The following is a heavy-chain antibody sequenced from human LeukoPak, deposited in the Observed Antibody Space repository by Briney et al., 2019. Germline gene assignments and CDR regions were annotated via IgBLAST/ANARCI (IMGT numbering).Heavy chain of an antibody. V-gene: IGHV4-39*07. CDR2: INHSGST. D-gene: IGHD3-10*01. Sequence: SETLSLTCTVSGDSISSSSSYWGWIRQPPGKGLEWIGEINHSGSTNYNPSLKSRVTISVDTSKNQFSLKLNSVTAADTAVYYCARDKVRGVIAIRKYYYYMDVWGKGTTVTVSS. J-gene: IGHJ6*03. CDR1: GDSISSSSSY. CDR3: ARDKVRGVIAIRKYYYYMDV.